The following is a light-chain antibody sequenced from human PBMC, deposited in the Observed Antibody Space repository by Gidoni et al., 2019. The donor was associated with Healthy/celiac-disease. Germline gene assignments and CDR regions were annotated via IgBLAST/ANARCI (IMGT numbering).Light chain of an antibody. Sequence: IVIPQSPAALSVSTGERATLSCRASQSVSSNLPWYQQKPGQAPRLLIYDASTRATGSPARFSGSGSGTEFTLTISSLQSEDFAVYYCQQYNNWPPYTFGQGTKLEIK. V-gene: IGKV3-15*01. CDR2: DAS. CDR1: QSVSSN. J-gene: IGKJ2*01. CDR3: QQYNNWPPYT.